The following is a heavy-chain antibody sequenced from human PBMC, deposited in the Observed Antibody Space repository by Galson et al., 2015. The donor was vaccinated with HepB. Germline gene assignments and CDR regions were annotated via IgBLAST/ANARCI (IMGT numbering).Heavy chain of an antibody. CDR3: ARGPEAGYNGYRAFDI. J-gene: IGHJ3*02. D-gene: IGHD5-18*01. CDR2: INAGNGNT. V-gene: IGHV1-3*01. CDR1: GYTLTSYA. Sequence: SVKASCKASGYTLTSYAIHWVRQAPGQRLEWMGWINAGNGNTKYLQKFQGRVTITRDTSASTAYMELYSLRSEDTAVYYCARGPEAGYNGYRAFDIWGQGTMVTVSS.